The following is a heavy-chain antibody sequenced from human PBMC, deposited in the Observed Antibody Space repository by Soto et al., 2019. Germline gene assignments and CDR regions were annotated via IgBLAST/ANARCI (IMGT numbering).Heavy chain of an antibody. CDR3: AKCCRSGATWPPRPYYYYGMEV. CDR1: GFTFSSYA. CDR2: ISGSGGST. Sequence: PGGSLRLSCAASGFTFSSYAMSWVRQAPGKGLEWVSAISGSGGSTYYADSVKGRFTISRDNSKNTLYLQMNSLRAEDTAVYYCAKCCRSGATWPPRPYYYYGMEVWGQGTTVTVSS. D-gene: IGHD1-26*01. J-gene: IGHJ6*02. V-gene: IGHV3-23*01.